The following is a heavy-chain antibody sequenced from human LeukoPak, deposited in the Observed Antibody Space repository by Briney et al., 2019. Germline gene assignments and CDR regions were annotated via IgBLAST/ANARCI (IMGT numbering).Heavy chain of an antibody. CDR2: INHSGST. CDR3: ARLGYSYGYLAYFDY. CDR1: GGSFSGYY. Sequence: SETLSLTCAVYGGSFSGYYWSWIRQPPGKGLEWIGEINHSGSTNYNPSLKSRVTISVDTSKNQFSLKLSSVTAADTAVYYCARLGYSYGYLAYFDYWGQGTLVTVSS. V-gene: IGHV4-34*01. J-gene: IGHJ4*02. D-gene: IGHD5-18*01.